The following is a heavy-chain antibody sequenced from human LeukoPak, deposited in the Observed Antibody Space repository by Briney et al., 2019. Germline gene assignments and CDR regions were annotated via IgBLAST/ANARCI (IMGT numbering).Heavy chain of an antibody. V-gene: IGHV1-24*01. Sequence: ASVKVSCKVSGYTLTELSMHWVRQAPGKGLEWMGGFDPEDGETIYAQKFQGRVTMTEDTSTDTAYMELSSLRSEDTAVYYCATRGYCSGGSCRYYFDYWGQGTRVTVSS. CDR1: GYTLTELS. J-gene: IGHJ4*02. D-gene: IGHD2-15*01. CDR2: FDPEDGET. CDR3: ATRGYCSGGSCRYYFDY.